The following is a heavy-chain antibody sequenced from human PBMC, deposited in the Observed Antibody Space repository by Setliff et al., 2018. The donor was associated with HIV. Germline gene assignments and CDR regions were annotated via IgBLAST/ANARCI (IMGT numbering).Heavy chain of an antibody. CDR3: ARGLDVWGTYRYRNYFDY. J-gene: IGHJ4*02. CDR1: GVSISSGSYY. D-gene: IGHD3-16*02. V-gene: IGHV4-61*02. CDR2: IYTSGST. Sequence: SETLSLTCTVSGVSISSGSYYWSWIRQSAGKGLEWIGRIYTSGSTTYNPSLMSRVTISLDTSKNQFSLNLTSVTAADTAIYYCARGLDVWGTYRYRNYFDYWGQGTLVTVSS.